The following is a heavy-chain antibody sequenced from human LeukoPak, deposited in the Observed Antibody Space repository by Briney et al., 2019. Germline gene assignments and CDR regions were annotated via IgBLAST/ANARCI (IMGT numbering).Heavy chain of an antibody. CDR1: GFTFSNAW. Sequence: GGSLRLSCEASGFTFSNAWMTWVRQSPGKGLEWIGRIKSKEDGGTTDYAEPVKGRFSISRDDSKKTLYLQMNSLKTEDTAVYYCTTRAGTFSFNFWGQGTLVTVSS. CDR3: TTRAGTFSFNF. V-gene: IGHV3-15*01. D-gene: IGHD6-19*01. J-gene: IGHJ4*02. CDR2: IKSKEDGGTT.